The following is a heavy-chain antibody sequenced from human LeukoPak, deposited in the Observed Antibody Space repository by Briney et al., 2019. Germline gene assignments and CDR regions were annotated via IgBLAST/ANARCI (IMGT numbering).Heavy chain of an antibody. CDR3: AKNDYSSSGWFDP. J-gene: IGHJ5*02. V-gene: IGHV4-61*01. Sequence: TSETLSLTCTISGDSVSSASYYRSWIRQPPGKGLEWIGYISYSGSTNYNPSLKSRVTISVDTSKNQFSLKLSSVTAADTAVYYCAKNDYSSSGWFDPWGQGTLVTVSS. CDR2: ISYSGST. CDR1: GDSVSSASYY. D-gene: IGHD6-6*01.